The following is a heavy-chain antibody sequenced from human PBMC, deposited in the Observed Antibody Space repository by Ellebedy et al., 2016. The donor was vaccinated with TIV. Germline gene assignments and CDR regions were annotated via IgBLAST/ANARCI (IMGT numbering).Heavy chain of an antibody. J-gene: IGHJ6*02. D-gene: IGHD1-26*01. V-gene: IGHV4-4*07. CDR2: IYPTGSN. CDR3: ARVSGDYYFVKDV. CDR1: GGSNRSYY. Sequence: MPSETLSLTCTVSGGSNRSYYWSWIRQPAGKGLEWIGRIYPTGSNSHSPTLKSRITMSIDTSKNQFSLKMTSVTAADTAVYYCARVSGDYYFVKDVWGQGTTVTVSS.